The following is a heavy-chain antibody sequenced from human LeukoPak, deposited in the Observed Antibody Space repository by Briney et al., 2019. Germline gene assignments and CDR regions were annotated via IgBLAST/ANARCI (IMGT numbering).Heavy chain of an antibody. Sequence: GGSLRLSCTASGFTSGDYAMSWVRQAPGKGLEGVGFIRSKAYGGTTEYAASVKGRFTVSRDDSKSIAYLQMNSLKTEDTAVYYCTRGDYDILTGQTWGQGTLVTVSS. J-gene: IGHJ4*02. D-gene: IGHD3-9*01. CDR1: GFTSGDYA. CDR2: IRSKAYGGTT. CDR3: TRGDYDILTGQT. V-gene: IGHV3-49*04.